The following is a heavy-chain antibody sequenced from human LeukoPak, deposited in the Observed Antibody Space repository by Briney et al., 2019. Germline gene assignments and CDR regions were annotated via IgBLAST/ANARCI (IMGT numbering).Heavy chain of an antibody. CDR3: ARETAAEPSFDP. Sequence: ASVEASCKASGYTFTGYYMHWVRQAPGQGLEWMGWINPNSGGTNYAQKFQGRVTMTRDTSISTAYMELSRLRSDDTAVYYCARETAAEPSFDPWGQGTLVTVSS. CDR1: GYTFTGYY. D-gene: IGHD6-13*01. V-gene: IGHV1-2*02. CDR2: INPNSGGT. J-gene: IGHJ5*02.